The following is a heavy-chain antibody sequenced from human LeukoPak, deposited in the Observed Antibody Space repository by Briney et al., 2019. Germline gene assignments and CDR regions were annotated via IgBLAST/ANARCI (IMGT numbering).Heavy chain of an antibody. J-gene: IGHJ4*02. D-gene: IGHD5-12*01. CDR1: GFTFSSYG. CDR3: AEVVDGYNSDSDY. CDR2: ISYDGSNK. Sequence: PGGSLRLSCAASGFTFSSYGMHWVRQAPGKGLEWVAVISYDGSNKYYADSVKGRFTISRDNSKNTLYLQMNSLRAEDTAVCYCAEVVDGYNSDSDYWGQGTLVTVSS. V-gene: IGHV3-30*18.